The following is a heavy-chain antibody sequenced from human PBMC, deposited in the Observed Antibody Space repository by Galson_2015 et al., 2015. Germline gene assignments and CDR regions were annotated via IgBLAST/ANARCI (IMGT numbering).Heavy chain of an antibody. V-gene: IGHV1-18*01. J-gene: IGHJ4*02. CDR2: NSAYNGNT. CDR3: ARDAKLRCDY. D-gene: IGHD4-17*01. Sequence: SVKVSCKASGDAFTSYDNSWGRQAPAQGVEGRGGNSAYNGNTNYAQKLQGRVTITTDTSTSPAYMELRSLRSDDTAVYYCARDAKLRCDYWGQGTLVTVSS. CDR1: GDAFTSYD.